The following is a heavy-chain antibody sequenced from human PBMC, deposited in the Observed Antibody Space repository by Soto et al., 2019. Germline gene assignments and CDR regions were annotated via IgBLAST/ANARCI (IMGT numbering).Heavy chain of an antibody. D-gene: IGHD3-10*01. J-gene: IGHJ5*02. Sequence: ASVKVSCKASGYTFTGYAMHWVRQAPGQRLEWMGWINAGNGNTKYSQKFQGRFTITRDTSASTAYMELSSLRSDDTAVYYCARGVGSGTYYNQYNWFDPWGQGTLVTVSS. CDR2: INAGNGNT. V-gene: IGHV1-3*01. CDR1: GYTFTGYA. CDR3: ARGVGSGTYYNQYNWFDP.